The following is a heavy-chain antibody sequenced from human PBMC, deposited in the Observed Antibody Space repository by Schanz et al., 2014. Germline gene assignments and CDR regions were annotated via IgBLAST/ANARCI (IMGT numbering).Heavy chain of an antibody. CDR1: GYTFTSDS. Sequence: QVQLVQSGAEVKKPGASVKVSCKASGYTFTSDSMHWVRQAPGQGLEWMGMIIPILGIANYAQKFQGRVTNTADKSTSTAYMDLSSLRPEDTAVYYCARSNYYDNSDYYNSFDYWGQGTLVTVSS. D-gene: IGHD3-22*01. CDR3: ARSNYYDNSDYYNSFDY. J-gene: IGHJ4*02. V-gene: IGHV1-69*09. CDR2: IIPILGIA.